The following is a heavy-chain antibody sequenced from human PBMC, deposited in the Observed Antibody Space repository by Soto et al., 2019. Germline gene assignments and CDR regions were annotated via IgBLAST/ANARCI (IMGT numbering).Heavy chain of an antibody. Sequence: GASVKVSCKASGYTFTSYGISWVRQAPGQGLEWMGWISAYNGNTNYAQKLQGRVTMTTDTSTSTAYMELRSLRSDDTAVYYCARSSPKTYYYGSGSFDIWGQGTMVTVSS. CDR1: GYTFTSYG. J-gene: IGHJ3*02. D-gene: IGHD3-10*01. CDR3: ARSSPKTYYYGSGSFDI. V-gene: IGHV1-18*01. CDR2: ISAYNGNT.